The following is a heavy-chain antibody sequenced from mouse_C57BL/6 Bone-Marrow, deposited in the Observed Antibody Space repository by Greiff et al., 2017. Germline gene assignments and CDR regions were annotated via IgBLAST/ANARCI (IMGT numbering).Heavy chain of an antibody. CDR2: ISGGGGNT. Sequence: DVMLVESGGGLVKPGGSLTLSCAASGFTFSSYTMSWVRQTPEKRLEWVATISGGGGNTYYPDSVKGRFTITRDNAKNTLDLHMSRLRSEDTALYYCARLRAMDNWGQGTSVTVSS. J-gene: IGHJ4*01. D-gene: IGHD3-2*02. CDR1: GFTFSSYT. CDR3: ARLRAMDN. V-gene: IGHV5-9*01.